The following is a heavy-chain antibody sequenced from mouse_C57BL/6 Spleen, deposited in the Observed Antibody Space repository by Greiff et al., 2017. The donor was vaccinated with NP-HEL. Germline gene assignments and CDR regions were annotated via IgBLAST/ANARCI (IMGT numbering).Heavy chain of an antibody. D-gene: IGHD1-1*01. CDR2: IHPNSGST. CDR1: GYTFTSYW. J-gene: IGHJ2*01. CDR3: AIGGVVDYFDY. V-gene: IGHV1-64*01. Sequence: QVQLKQPGAELVKPGASVKLSCKASGYTFTSYWMHWVKQRPGQGLEWIGMIHPNSGSTNYNEKFKSKATLTVDKSSSTAYMQLSSLTSEDSAVYYCAIGGVVDYFDYWGQGTTLTVSS.